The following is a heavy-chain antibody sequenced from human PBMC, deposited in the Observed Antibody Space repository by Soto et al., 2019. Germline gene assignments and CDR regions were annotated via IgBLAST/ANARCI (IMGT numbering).Heavy chain of an antibody. CDR1: GGSFSGYY. V-gene: IGHV4-34*01. J-gene: IGHJ6*02. CDR3: SVVVVPAPPLYYYGMDV. CDR2: INHSGST. D-gene: IGHD2-2*01. Sequence: SETLSLTCAVYGGSFSGYYWSWIRQPPGKGLEWIGEINHSGSTNYNPSLKSRVTISVDTSKNQFSLKLSSVTAADTAVYYCSVVVVPAPPLYYYGMDVWGQGTTVTVSS.